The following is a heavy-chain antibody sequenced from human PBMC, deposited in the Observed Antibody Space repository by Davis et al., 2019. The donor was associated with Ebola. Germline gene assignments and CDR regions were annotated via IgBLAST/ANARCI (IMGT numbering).Heavy chain of an antibody. CDR3: ARDRDFPNYYYYYMDV. V-gene: IGHV1-69*13. J-gene: IGHJ6*03. CDR2: IIPIFGTA. CDR1: GGTFSSYA. D-gene: IGHD3/OR15-3a*01. Sequence: SVKVSCKASGGTFSSYAISWVRQAPGQGLEWMGGIIPIFGTANYAQKFQGRVTITADESTSTAYMELSSLRSEDTAVYYCARDRDFPNYYYYYMDVWGKGTTVTVSS.